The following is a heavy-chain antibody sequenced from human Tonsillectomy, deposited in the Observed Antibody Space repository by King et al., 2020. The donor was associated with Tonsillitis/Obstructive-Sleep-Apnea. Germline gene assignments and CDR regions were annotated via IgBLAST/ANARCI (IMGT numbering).Heavy chain of an antibody. CDR3: WATSGLGSTSLVFDY. CDR1: GFTFSNYP. CDR2: ITSNGGGT. V-gene: IGHV3-64D*06. J-gene: IGHJ4*02. Sequence: VQLVESGGGLVQPGGSLRLSCSASGFTFSNYPMHWVRQAPGKGLEYVSGITSNGGGTYYADSVKGRFTIARDNSENTLYLQVSSLRAEDTAVYYCWATSGLGSTSLVFDYWGQGTLVTVSS. D-gene: IGHD6-19*01.